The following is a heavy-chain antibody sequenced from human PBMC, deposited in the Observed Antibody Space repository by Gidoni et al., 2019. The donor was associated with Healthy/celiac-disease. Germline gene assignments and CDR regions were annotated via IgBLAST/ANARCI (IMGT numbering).Heavy chain of an antibody. D-gene: IGHD3-22*01. V-gene: IGHV3-30*03. J-gene: IGHJ1*01. Sequence: QVQLVESGGGVVQPGRSLRLFCAASGFTFSSSGMHWVRQAPGKGLEWVAVISYDGRNKYYADSVKGRFTISRDNSKNTLYLQMNSLRAEDTAVYYCARGLDYYDSSGYYYPAKYFQHWGQGTLVTVSS. CDR1: GFTFSSSG. CDR2: ISYDGRNK. CDR3: ARGLDYYDSSGYYYPAKYFQH.